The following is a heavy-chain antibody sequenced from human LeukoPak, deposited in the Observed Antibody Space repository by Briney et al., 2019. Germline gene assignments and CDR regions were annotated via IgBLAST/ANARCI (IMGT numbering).Heavy chain of an antibody. Sequence: GGSLRLSCAASGFTVRSNYMSWVRQAPGKGLEWVSVIYSGGATYYADSVKGRFTISRDNSKNTLYLQMNSLRAEDTAVYYCTKETTVAGFYSYFDYWGQGTLVTVSS. D-gene: IGHD6-19*01. CDR3: TKETTVAGFYSYFDY. CDR1: GFTVRSNY. J-gene: IGHJ4*02. V-gene: IGHV3-53*01. CDR2: IYSGGAT.